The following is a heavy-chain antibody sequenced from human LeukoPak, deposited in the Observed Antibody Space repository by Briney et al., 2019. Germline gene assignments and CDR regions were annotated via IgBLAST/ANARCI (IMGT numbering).Heavy chain of an antibody. Sequence: GGSLRLSCAASGFSFSSYSMNWVRQAPGKGLEWVSYISGSGNAKHYTDSVKGRFTISRDNGKNALYLQMNSPRAEDTAVYFCARDYVYAFDYWGQGTLVTVSS. J-gene: IGHJ4*02. CDR1: GFSFSSYS. V-gene: IGHV3-48*01. CDR2: ISGSGNAK. D-gene: IGHD2/OR15-2a*01. CDR3: ARDYVYAFDY.